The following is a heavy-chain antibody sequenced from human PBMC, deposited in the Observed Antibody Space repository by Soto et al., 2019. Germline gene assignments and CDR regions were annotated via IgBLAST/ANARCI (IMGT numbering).Heavy chain of an antibody. Sequence: SVKVSCKASGGTLSSYVISWVRQAPGQGLEWMGGIIPIFGTTTYGEKFQGRVTITADESTSITYMELSSLKSGDAAVYYCARDPRQDCSGETCYYSWGEGTLVTVYS. J-gene: IGHJ4*02. V-gene: IGHV1-69*13. CDR2: IIPIFGTT. CDR3: ARDPRQDCSGETCYYS. CDR1: GGTLSSYV. D-gene: IGHD2-15*01.